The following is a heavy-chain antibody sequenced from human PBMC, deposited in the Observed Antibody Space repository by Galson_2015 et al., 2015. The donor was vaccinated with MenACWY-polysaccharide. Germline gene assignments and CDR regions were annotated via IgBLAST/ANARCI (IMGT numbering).Heavy chain of an antibody. V-gene: IGHV1-18*01. CDR1: GYTFTTYG. CDR2: ISAYKGNT. J-gene: IGHJ4*02. CDR3: ARDGTNNCYGADY. D-gene: IGHD1-1*01. Sequence: SVKVSCKASGYTFTTYGISWVRQAPGQGLEWMGWISAYKGNTKYAQNLQGRVTMTTDTPTSTAYMEVTSLRSDDTAVYYCARDGTNNCYGADYWGQGTLVTVSS.